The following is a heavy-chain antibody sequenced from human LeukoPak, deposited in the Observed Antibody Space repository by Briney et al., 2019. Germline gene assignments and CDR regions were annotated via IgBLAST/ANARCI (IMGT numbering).Heavy chain of an antibody. J-gene: IGHJ4*02. V-gene: IGHV4-34*01. CDR2: INHSGST. CDR1: GGSFSGYY. CDR3: ARAVGYSGYDAYGY. Sequence: PSETLSLTCAVYGGSFSGYYWSWIRQPPGKGLEWIGEINHSGSTNYNPSLKSRVTISVDTSKNQFSLKLSSVTAADTAVYYCARAVGYSGYDAYGYWGQGTLVTVSS. D-gene: IGHD5-12*01.